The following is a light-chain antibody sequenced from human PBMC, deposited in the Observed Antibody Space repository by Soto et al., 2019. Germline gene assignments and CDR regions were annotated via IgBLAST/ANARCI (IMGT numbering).Light chain of an antibody. J-gene: IGLJ3*02. CDR2: EVS. Sequence: QSVLTQPPSASGTPGQRVTISCTGSSTDVGGYTYVSWYQQFPGKPPKLMIYEVSNRPSGVSNRFSGSKSGNTASLTISGLQAEDEADYYCSSYTSGSTLVFGGGTKLTVL. CDR3: SSYTSGSTLV. V-gene: IGLV2-14*03. CDR1: STDVGGYTY.